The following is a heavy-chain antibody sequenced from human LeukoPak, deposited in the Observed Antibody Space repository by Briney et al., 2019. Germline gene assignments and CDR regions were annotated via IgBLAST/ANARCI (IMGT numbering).Heavy chain of an antibody. CDR2: IYHSGST. CDR3: ARDPFDY. CDR1: GYSISSGYY. J-gene: IGHJ4*02. Sequence: SETLSLTRAVSGYSISSGYYWGWIRQPPGKGLEWIGSIYHSGSTYYNPSLKSRVTISVDTSKNQFSLQLSSVTAADTAMYYCARDPFDYWGQGTLVTVSS. V-gene: IGHV4-38-2*02.